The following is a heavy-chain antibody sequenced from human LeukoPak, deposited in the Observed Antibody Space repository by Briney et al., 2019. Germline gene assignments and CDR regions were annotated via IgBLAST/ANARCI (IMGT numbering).Heavy chain of an antibody. Sequence: QSGGSLRLSCTASGFTFGDYAMSWVRQAPGKGLEWVANIKQDGSETYYVDSVKGRFTISRDNAKNSLSLQMNSLRAEDTAVYYCARQRGSGCLDYWGQGTLVTVSS. CDR2: IKQDGSET. J-gene: IGHJ4*02. CDR1: GFTFGDYA. V-gene: IGHV3-7*01. D-gene: IGHD6-19*01. CDR3: ARQRGSGCLDY.